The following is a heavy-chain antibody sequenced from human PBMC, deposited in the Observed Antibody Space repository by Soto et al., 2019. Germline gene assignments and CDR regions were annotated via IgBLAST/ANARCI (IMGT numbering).Heavy chain of an antibody. CDR3: ARIFGIAVDGTYWFDP. CDR2: IFSNDEK. CDR1: GFSLSNARMG. V-gene: IGHV2-26*01. Sequence: QVTLKESGPVLVKPTETLTLTCTVSGFSLSNARMGVSWIRQPPGKALEWLEHIFSNDEKYYSTSLKSRLTITKDTSKSQVVLTIANMDPVDTATYYCARIFGIAVDGTYWFDPWGQGTLVTVSS. D-gene: IGHD6-19*01. J-gene: IGHJ5*02.